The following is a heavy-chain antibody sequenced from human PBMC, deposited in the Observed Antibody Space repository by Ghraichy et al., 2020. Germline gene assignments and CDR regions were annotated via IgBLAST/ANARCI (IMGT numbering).Heavy chain of an antibody. CDR3: ATRGNYFDY. Sequence: GGSLRLSCAASGFTFSTYVMSWVRQAPGKGLEWVSAISAGAGSTYYADSVKGRFTISRDNSKNTLYLQMSSLRAEDTAVYYCATRGNYFDYWGQGALVTVSS. J-gene: IGHJ4*02. CDR2: ISAGAGST. D-gene: IGHD1-26*01. CDR1: GFTFSTYV. V-gene: IGHV3-23*01.